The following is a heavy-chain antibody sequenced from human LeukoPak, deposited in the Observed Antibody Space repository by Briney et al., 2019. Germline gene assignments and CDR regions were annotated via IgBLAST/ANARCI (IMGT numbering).Heavy chain of an antibody. CDR3: ARRYRSRYCTNGVCYGMDV. J-gene: IGHJ6*02. V-gene: IGHV4-34*01. D-gene: IGHD2-8*01. CDR2: INHSGST. Sequence: SETLSLTCAVYGGSFSGYYWSWIRQPPRKGLEWIGEINHSGSTNYNPSLKSRVTISVDTSKNQFSLKLSSVTAADTAVYYCARRYRSRYCTNGVCYGMDVWGQGTTVTVSS. CDR1: GGSFSGYY.